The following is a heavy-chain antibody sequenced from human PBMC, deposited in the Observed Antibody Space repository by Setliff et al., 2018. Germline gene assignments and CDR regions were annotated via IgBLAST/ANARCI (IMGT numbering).Heavy chain of an antibody. Sequence: SETLSLTCTVSGGSISSHYWGWIRQPPGKGLEWIGYIYYSGSTNYNPSLKSRVTISVDTSKNQFSLKLSSVTAADTAVYYCARDNVDTAMGLSYYYYYYMDVWGKGTTVT. CDR1: GGSISSHY. CDR3: ARDNVDTAMGLSYYYYYYMDV. CDR2: IYYSGST. J-gene: IGHJ6*03. D-gene: IGHD5-18*01. V-gene: IGHV4-59*11.